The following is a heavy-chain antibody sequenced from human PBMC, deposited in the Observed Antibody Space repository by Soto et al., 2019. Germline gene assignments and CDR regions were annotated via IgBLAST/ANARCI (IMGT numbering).Heavy chain of an antibody. CDR1: GFTFTNCA. D-gene: IGHD3-16*02. V-gene: IGHV3-30*01. Sequence: QVQLVESGGGVVQPGRSLRLSCAASGFTFTNCAMHWVRQAPGKGLEWVAVVGSDGMHKYYGDFVKGRFTISRDTSENTVYLQMDRLTSEDTAVYYCARDVIMDAPDYFHYCCRGTLVTVSS. CDR3: ARDVIMDAPDYFHY. CDR2: VGSDGMHK. J-gene: IGHJ4*02.